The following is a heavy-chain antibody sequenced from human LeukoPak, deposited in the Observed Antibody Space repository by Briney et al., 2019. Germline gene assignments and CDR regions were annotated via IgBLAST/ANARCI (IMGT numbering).Heavy chain of an antibody. J-gene: IGHJ4*02. CDR3: AREGQWLPGFDY. V-gene: IGHV4-59*01. CDR1: GGSISSYY. Sequence: SETLSLTCTVSGGSISSYYWSWIRQPPGKGLEWIGYIYYSGSTNYNPSLKSRVTISVDTSKNQFSLKLSSVTAADTAVHYCAREGQWLPGFDYWGQGTLVTVSS. D-gene: IGHD6-19*01. CDR2: IYYSGST.